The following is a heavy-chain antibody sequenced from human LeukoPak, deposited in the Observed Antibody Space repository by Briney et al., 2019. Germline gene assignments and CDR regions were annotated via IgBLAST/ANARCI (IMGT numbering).Heavy chain of an antibody. CDR2: IIPILGIA. Sequence: ASVKVSCKASGGTFSSYAISWVRQAPGQGLEWMGRIIPILGIANYAQKFQGRVTITADESTSTAYMELSSLRSEDTAVYYCAREGGDGYNFDYWGQGTLVTVSS. CDR1: GGTFSSYA. D-gene: IGHD5-24*01. CDR3: AREGGDGYNFDY. J-gene: IGHJ4*02. V-gene: IGHV1-69*04.